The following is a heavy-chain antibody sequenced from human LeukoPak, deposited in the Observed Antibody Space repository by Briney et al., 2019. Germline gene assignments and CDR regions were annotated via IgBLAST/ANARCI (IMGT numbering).Heavy chain of an antibody. CDR2: ISNSGST. CDR3: ARQGSGGRAFDI. J-gene: IGHJ3*02. D-gene: IGHD3-16*01. V-gene: IGHV4-59*08. Sequence: SEALSLTRMVSVGSISSYYWSWIRQPPGKGLEWVGYISNSGSTNYNPSLQSRVTISLDTSKNQCSLKLSSVTAADTAVDYCARQGSGGRAFDIWGQGTTVTVSS. CDR1: VGSISSYY.